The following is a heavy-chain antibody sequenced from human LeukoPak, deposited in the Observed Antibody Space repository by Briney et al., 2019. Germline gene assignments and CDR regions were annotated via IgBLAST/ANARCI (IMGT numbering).Heavy chain of an antibody. CDR2: INHSGST. J-gene: IGHJ5*02. Sequence: SETLSLTCAVYGGSFSGYYWSWIRQPPGKGLEWIGEINHSGSTNYNPSLKSRVTISVDTSKNQFSQKLSSVTAADTAVYYCARVGIAAAGPGFDPWGQGTLVTVSS. V-gene: IGHV4-34*01. CDR3: ARVGIAAAGPGFDP. D-gene: IGHD6-13*01. CDR1: GGSFSGYY.